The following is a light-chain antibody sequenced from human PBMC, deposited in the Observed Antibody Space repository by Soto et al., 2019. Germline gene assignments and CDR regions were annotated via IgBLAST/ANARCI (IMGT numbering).Light chain of an antibody. Sequence: EIVMTQSPATLSVSPGERATLSCRASQSVSSNLAWSQQKPGQAPRLLIYDASTRAPGIPARFSGSGSGTEFTLTISSLQSEDFAVYYCQQYSAWWTFGQGTTVEIK. CDR3: QQYSAWWT. J-gene: IGKJ1*01. CDR2: DAS. CDR1: QSVSSN. V-gene: IGKV3-15*01.